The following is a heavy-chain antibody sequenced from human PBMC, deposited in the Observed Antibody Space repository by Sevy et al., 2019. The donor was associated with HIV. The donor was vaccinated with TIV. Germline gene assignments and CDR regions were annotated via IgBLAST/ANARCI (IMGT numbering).Heavy chain of an antibody. J-gene: IGHJ4*02. CDR2: FSGSGGST. D-gene: IGHD3-10*01. Sequence: GGSLRLSCAASGFTFSSYAMSWVRQAPGKGLEWVSAFSGSGGSTYYADSVKGRFTISRDNSKNTLYLQMNSLRAEDTAVYYCAKADYYGSGSYGFDYWGQGTLVTVSS. CDR1: GFTFSSYA. CDR3: AKADYYGSGSYGFDY. V-gene: IGHV3-23*01.